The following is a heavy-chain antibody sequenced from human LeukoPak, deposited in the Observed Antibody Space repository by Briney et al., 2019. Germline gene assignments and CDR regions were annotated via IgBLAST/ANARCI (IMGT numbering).Heavy chain of an antibody. V-gene: IGHV1-46*01. D-gene: IGHD6-19*01. J-gene: IGHJ6*02. Sequence: AASVKVSCKASGYTFTSYYMHWVRQAPGQGLEWMGIINPSGGSTSYAQKFQGRVTMTRDTSTSTAYMELSSLRSEDTAVYYCAREERAVAGYNNDYYYYYGMDVWGQGTTVTVSS. CDR3: AREERAVAGYNNDYYYYYGMDV. CDR2: INPSGGST. CDR1: GYTFTSYY.